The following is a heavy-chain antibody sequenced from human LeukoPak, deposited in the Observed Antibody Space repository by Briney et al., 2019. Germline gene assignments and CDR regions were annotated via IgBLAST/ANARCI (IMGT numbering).Heavy chain of an antibody. D-gene: IGHD3-22*01. J-gene: IGHJ6*02. CDR1: GFTFSSYG. V-gene: IGHV3-33*01. CDR2: IWYDGSNK. CDR3: ARDNYYDRTYYYYYGMDV. Sequence: ERSLRLSCAASGFTFSSYGMHWVRQAPGKGLEWVAVIWYDGSNKYYADSVKGRFTITRDNSKNTLYLQMNSLRAEDTAVYYCARDNYYDRTYYYYYGMDVWGQGTTVTVSS.